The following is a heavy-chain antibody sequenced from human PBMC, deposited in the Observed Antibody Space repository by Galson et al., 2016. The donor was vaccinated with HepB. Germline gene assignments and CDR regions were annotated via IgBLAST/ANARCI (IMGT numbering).Heavy chain of an antibody. CDR3: ATPYYDFRSGYNPFDY. Sequence: LRLSCAASGFTFSSYGMHWVRQAPGKGLEWVAVISYDGSNKYYADSVKGRFTISRDNSKNTLYLQMNSLRAEDTAVYYCATPYYDFRSGYNPFDYWGQGTLVTVSS. D-gene: IGHD3-3*01. J-gene: IGHJ4*02. V-gene: IGHV3-30*03. CDR1: GFTFSSYG. CDR2: ISYDGSNK.